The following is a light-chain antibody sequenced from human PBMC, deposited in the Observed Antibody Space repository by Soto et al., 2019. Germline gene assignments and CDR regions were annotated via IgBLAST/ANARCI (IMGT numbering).Light chain of an antibody. Sequence: EIVLAQSPATLSLSPGERATLSCRSSPSVTNYLAWYQQKPGQAPRLVIYGAFNRATGIPARFSGSGSGTEFTLSISSLQSEDSAVYYCQQYNNWPPITFGQGTRLEIK. V-gene: IGKV3D-15*01. J-gene: IGKJ5*01. CDR1: PSVTNY. CDR3: QQYNNWPPIT. CDR2: GAF.